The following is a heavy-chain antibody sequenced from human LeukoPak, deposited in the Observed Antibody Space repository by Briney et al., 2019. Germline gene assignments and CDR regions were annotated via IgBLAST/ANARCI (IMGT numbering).Heavy chain of an antibody. V-gene: IGHV3-53*01. Sequence: QPGGSLRLSCAASGFTVSSYYMNWVRQAPGKGLEWVSVIYRGDSTYYADSVKGRFTNSRDNSKNTLYPQMNSLGAEDTAVYYCAREGHQLPYFDYRGQGTLVTVSS. J-gene: IGHJ4*02. CDR3: AREGHQLPYFDY. CDR2: IYRGDST. CDR1: GFTVSSYY. D-gene: IGHD2-2*01.